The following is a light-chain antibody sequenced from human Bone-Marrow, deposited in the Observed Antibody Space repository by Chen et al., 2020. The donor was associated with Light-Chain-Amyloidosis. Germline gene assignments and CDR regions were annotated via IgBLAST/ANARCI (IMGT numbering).Light chain of an antibody. J-gene: IGLJ3*02. CDR1: NIGSTS. Sequence: SYVLTPPSSVSLSPGHTATNTCGGNNIGSTSVHWYQQTPGQAPLLVDYDDSDRPSGIPERLSGSNSGNTATLTISRVEAGDEADYYCQVWDRSSDRPVFGGGTKLTVL. CDR2: DDS. CDR3: QVWDRSSDRPV. V-gene: IGLV3-21*02.